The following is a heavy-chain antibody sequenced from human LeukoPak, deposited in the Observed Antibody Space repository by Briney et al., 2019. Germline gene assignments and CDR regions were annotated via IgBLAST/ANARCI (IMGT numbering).Heavy chain of an antibody. CDR3: ARFSPDPSQRSSGGTIDY. J-gene: IGHJ4*02. CDR1: GGSFSSGDYS. V-gene: IGHV4-61*02. Sequence: SETLSLTCTVSGGSFSSGDYSWNWIRQPAGQGLEWIGRLFSSGTTNYNPSLKSRVTISGDTSNNQFSLKLTSVTAADTAVYYCARFSPDPSQRSSGGTIDYWGQGTLVSVSS. CDR2: LFSSGTT. D-gene: IGHD6-19*01.